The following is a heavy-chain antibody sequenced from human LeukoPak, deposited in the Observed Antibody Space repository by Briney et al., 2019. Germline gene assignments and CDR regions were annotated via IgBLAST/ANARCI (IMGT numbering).Heavy chain of an antibody. V-gene: IGHV3-23*01. J-gene: IGHJ3*02. Sequence: GGSLRLSCAASGFTLSSYTMSWVRQAPGKGLEWVSAISNSGTDTYYADSVKGRFTISRDTSKNTLYLQMNSLRAEDTAIYYCAKDRSVLAATSAFDIWGQGTMVTVSS. CDR1: GFTLSSYT. D-gene: IGHD2-15*01. CDR2: ISNSGTDT. CDR3: AKDRSVLAATSAFDI.